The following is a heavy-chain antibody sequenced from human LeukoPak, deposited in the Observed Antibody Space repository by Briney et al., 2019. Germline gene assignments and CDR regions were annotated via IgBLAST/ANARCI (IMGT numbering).Heavy chain of an antibody. D-gene: IGHD3-10*01. CDR3: ARRSGSYYMGPYYYYMDV. J-gene: IGHJ6*03. CDR2: INHSGST. V-gene: IGHV4-34*01. CDR1: GGSFSGYY. Sequence: SETLSLTCAVYGGSFSGYYWSWIRQPPGKGLEWIGEINHSGSTNYNPSLKSRVTISVDTSKNQFSLKLSSVTAADTAVYYCARRSGSYYMGPYYYYMDVWGKGTTVTISS.